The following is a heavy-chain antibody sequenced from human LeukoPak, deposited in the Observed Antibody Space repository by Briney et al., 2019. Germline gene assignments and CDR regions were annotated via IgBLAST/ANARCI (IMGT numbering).Heavy chain of an antibody. CDR1: GFTFCSYT. CDR3: ARRGCSGYGPVFDY. D-gene: IGHD5-12*01. J-gene: IGHJ4*02. CDR2: ISYDGSNK. Sequence: GRSLRLSCAVSGFTFCSYTMHWVRQAPGKGLEWVAVISYDGSNKYYADSVKGRFTISRDNSKNTLYLQMNSLRAEDTAVYYCARRGCSGYGPVFDYWGQETLVTVSS. V-gene: IGHV3-30*03.